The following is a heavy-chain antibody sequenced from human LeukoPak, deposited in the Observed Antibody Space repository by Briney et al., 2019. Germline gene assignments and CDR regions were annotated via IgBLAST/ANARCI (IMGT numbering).Heavy chain of an antibody. CDR2: TYYSGST. D-gene: IGHD4-17*01. Sequence: SQTLSLTCTVSGGSISSGGYYWSWIRQHPGKGLEWIGYTYYSGSTYYNPSLKSRVTISVDTSKNQFSLKLSSVTAADTAVYYCARDSKGYGDSDAFDIWGQGTMVTVSS. J-gene: IGHJ3*02. CDR1: GGSISSGGYY. V-gene: IGHV4-31*03. CDR3: ARDSKGYGDSDAFDI.